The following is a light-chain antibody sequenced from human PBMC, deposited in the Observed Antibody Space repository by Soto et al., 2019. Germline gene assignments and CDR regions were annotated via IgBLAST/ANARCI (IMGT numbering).Light chain of an antibody. Sequence: QSVLTQPPSASGTPGQRVTISCSGSNSNIGSNNVNWYQQLPGTAPKLLIYSNSQRPSGVPDRFSGSKSGTSASLAISGLQSEDEADYYCAAWDDSLKGWLFGGGTKLTVL. CDR2: SNS. CDR3: AAWDDSLKGWL. CDR1: NSNIGSNN. V-gene: IGLV1-44*01. J-gene: IGLJ3*02.